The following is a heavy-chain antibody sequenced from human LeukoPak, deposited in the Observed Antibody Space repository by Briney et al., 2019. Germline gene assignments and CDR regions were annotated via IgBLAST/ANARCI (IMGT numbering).Heavy chain of an antibody. CDR2: INHSGST. D-gene: IGHD3-10*01. CDR1: GGSFSGYY. V-gene: IGHV4-34*01. J-gene: IGHJ4*02. CDR3: ARRVPVVRGVIYFDY. Sequence: SETLSLTCAVYGGSFSGYYWSWIRQPPGKGLEWIGEINHSGSTNYNPSLKSRVTISVDTSKNQFSLKLSSVTAADTAVYYCARRVPVVRGVIYFDYWGQGTLVTVSS.